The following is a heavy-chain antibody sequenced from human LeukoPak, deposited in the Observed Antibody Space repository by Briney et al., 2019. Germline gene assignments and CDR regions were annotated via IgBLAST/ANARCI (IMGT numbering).Heavy chain of an antibody. J-gene: IGHJ5*02. D-gene: IGHD3-16*01. CDR3: ARHEAVRGWFDP. V-gene: IGHV4-39*01. CDR1: GGSISSSSYY. CDR2: IYYSGST. Sequence: PSETLSLTCTVSGGSISSSSYYWGWIRQPPGKGLEWIGSIYYSGSTYYNPSLKSRVTISVDTSKNQFSLKLNSVTAADTAVYFCARHEAVRGWFDPWGQGTLATVSS.